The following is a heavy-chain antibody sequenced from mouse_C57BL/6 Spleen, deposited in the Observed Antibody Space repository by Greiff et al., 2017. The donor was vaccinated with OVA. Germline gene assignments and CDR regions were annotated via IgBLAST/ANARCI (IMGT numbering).Heavy chain of an antibody. CDR2: IDPSDSYT. CDR3: AKDYYGSSPLYFDY. Sequence: VQLQQPGAELVKPGASVKLSCKASGYTFTSYWMQWVKQRPGQGLEWIGEIDPSDSYTNYNQKFKGKATLTVDTSSSTAYMQLSSLTSEDSAVYYCAKDYYGSSPLYFDYWGQGTTLTVSS. CDR1: GYTFTSYW. J-gene: IGHJ2*01. D-gene: IGHD1-1*01. V-gene: IGHV1-50*01.